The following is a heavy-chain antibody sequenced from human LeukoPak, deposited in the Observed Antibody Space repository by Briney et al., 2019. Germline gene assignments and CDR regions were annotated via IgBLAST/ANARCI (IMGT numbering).Heavy chain of an antibody. V-gene: IGHV1-69*05. D-gene: IGHD3-10*01. Sequence: SVKVSCKASGGTFSSYAISWVRQAPGQGREWMGGIIPIFGTANYAQKFQGRVTITTDESTSTAYMELSSLRSEDTAVYYCARTMVRGVIVGFDYWGQETLVTVSS. CDR1: GGTFSSYA. J-gene: IGHJ4*02. CDR3: ARTMVRGVIVGFDY. CDR2: IIPIFGTA.